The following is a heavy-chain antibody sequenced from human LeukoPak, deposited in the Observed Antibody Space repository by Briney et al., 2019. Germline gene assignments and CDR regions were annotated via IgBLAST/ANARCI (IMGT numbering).Heavy chain of an antibody. CDR2: ITGSGGTT. J-gene: IGHJ4*02. CDR3: AKDGNWARFEN. CDR1: GFAFSNYG. D-gene: IGHD7-27*01. V-gene: IGHV3-23*01. Sequence: QPGGTLRLPCAASGFAFSNYGMNWVRQAPGKGLEWVPGITGSGGTTYYADSVKGRFTISRDNSKNTLYLQMNSPRAEDTAAYYCAKDGNWARFENWGQGTLVTVSS.